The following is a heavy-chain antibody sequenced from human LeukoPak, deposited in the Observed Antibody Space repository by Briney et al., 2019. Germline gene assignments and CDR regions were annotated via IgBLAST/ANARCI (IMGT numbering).Heavy chain of an antibody. CDR2: ISAYNGHT. Sequence: ASVRVSCKASGYSFTSYGINWVRQAPGQGLEWMGWISAYNGHTNYAQKFHDRVTMTTDTSTSTAYMELRSLRSDDTAVYYCARARLLAYCGGDCYFRGNWFDPWGQGTLVTVSS. J-gene: IGHJ5*02. V-gene: IGHV1-18*01. D-gene: IGHD2-21*02. CDR1: GYSFTSYG. CDR3: ARARLLAYCGGDCYFRGNWFDP.